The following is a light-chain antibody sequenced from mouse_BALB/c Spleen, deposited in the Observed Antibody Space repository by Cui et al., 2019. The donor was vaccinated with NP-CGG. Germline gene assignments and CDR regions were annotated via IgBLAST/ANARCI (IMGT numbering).Light chain of an antibody. CDR1: TGAVTTSNY. V-gene: IGLV1*01. CDR2: GTN. J-gene: IGLJ1*01. CDR3: ALWYSNHWV. Sequence: QAVVTQESALTTSPGETVTLTCRSSTGAVTTSNYANWVQEKPDHLFTGLIGGTNNRAPGVPARFSGSLIGDKAVLTITGAQTEDEARYFYALWYSNHWVFGGGTKLTVL.